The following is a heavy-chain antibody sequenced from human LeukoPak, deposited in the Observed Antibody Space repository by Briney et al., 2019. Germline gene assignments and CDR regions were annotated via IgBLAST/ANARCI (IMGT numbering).Heavy chain of an antibody. D-gene: IGHD3-16*02. J-gene: IGHJ4*02. Sequence: SETLSLTCTVSGYSISSGYYWGWIRRPPGKGLEWIGSIYHSGSTYYNPSLKSRVTISVDTSKNQFSLKLSSVTAADRAVYYCARINVWGSYRYTPDYWGQGTLVTVSS. CDR3: ARINVWGSYRYTPDY. V-gene: IGHV4-38-2*02. CDR2: IYHSGST. CDR1: GYSISSGYY.